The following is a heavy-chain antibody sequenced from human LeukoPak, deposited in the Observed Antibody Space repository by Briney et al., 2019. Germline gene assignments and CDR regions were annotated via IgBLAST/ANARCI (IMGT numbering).Heavy chain of an antibody. J-gene: IGHJ4*02. D-gene: IGHD3-22*01. Sequence: SETLSLTCTVFGGSISSYYWSWIRQPAGKGLEWIGRIYTSGSTNYNPSLKSRVTMSVDTSKNQFSLKLSSVTAADTAVYYCARDQYYDSSGYYDYWGQGTLVTVSS. CDR3: ARDQYYDSSGYYDY. CDR1: GGSISSYY. CDR2: IYTSGST. V-gene: IGHV4-4*07.